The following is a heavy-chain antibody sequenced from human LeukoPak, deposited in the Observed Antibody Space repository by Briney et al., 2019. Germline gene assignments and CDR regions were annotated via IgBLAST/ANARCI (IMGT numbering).Heavy chain of an antibody. CDR3: ARKYGDSHDAFDI. D-gene: IGHD4-17*01. J-gene: IGHJ3*02. V-gene: IGHV1-69*06. CDR2: IIPIFGTA. CDR1: GGTFSSYA. Sequence: SVKVSCKASGGTFSSYAISWVRQAPGQGLEWMGGIIPIFGTANYAQKFQGRVTITADKSTSTAYMELSSLRSEDTAVYYCARKYGDSHDAFDIWGQGTMATVSS.